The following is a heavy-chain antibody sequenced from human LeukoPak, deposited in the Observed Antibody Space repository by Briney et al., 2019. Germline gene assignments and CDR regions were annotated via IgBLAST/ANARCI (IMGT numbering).Heavy chain of an antibody. V-gene: IGHV1-18*01. D-gene: IGHD3-10*01. CDR2: ITIYSGHT. Sequence: ASVKVSCKASGYTFTSFGISWVRQAPGQGLEWMGWITIYSGHTTAQNFQGRVTMTTDTSTNTAYMELRSLRYDDTAVYYCARAIQNQASGGYYYYGLDIWGQGTTVTVSS. J-gene: IGHJ6*02. CDR3: ARAIQNQASGGYYYYGLDI. CDR1: GYTFTSFG.